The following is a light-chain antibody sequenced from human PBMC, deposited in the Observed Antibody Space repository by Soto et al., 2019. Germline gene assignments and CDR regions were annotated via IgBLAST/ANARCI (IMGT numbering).Light chain of an antibody. Sequence: QLVLTQSPSASASLGASVKLTCTLSSGHSSYAIAWHQQHPERGPRYLMRVKSDGSHIKGDGIPDRFSGSSSGAERYLTISSLQSEDEADYYCQTWGTGILVVFGGGTKLTVL. CDR3: QTWGTGILVV. V-gene: IGLV4-69*01. CDR1: SGHSSYA. J-gene: IGLJ2*01. CDR2: VKSDGSH.